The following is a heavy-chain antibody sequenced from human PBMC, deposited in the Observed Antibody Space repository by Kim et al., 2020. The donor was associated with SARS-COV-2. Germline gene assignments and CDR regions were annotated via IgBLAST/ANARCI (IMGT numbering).Heavy chain of an antibody. CDR1: GYTFSTYN. D-gene: IGHD1-1*01. CDR2: INAGNDNT. J-gene: IGHJ6*02. CDR3: ARGPVRGTGGMPHYYFGTDG. V-gene: IGHV1-3*01. Sequence: ASVKVSCKASGYTFSTYNNHWVRQAPGQRLEWMGWINAGNDNTKYSEKFQDRLAITKDTSASTVYMELSSLTSEDTGIYYCARGPVRGTGGMPHYYFGTDGGSQGTTVTVS.